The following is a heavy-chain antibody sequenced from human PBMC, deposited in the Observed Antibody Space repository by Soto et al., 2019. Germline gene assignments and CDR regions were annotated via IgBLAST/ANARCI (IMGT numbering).Heavy chain of an antibody. CDR3: ARGATGGTDYYYGMDV. V-gene: IGHV1-69*06. Sequence: QVQLVQSGAEGKKPGSSVKVSCKASGGTFSSYAISWVRQAPGQGLEWMGGIIPIFGTANYAQKFQGRVTITADKSTSTAYMELSSLRSEDTAVYYCARGATGGTDYYYGMDVWGQGTTVTVSS. CDR1: GGTFSSYA. J-gene: IGHJ6*02. D-gene: IGHD1-1*01. CDR2: IIPIFGTA.